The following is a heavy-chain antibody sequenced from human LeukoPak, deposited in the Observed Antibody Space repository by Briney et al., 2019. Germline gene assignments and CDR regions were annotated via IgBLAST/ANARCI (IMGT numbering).Heavy chain of an antibody. CDR1: GFTFGSYE. CDR2: ISVGGRTM. Sequence: PGGSLRLSCAASGFTFGSYEMSWVRQAPGKRLEWLSYISVGGRTMYYADSVKGRFTISRDNANNSLYLQMNSLSAEDTAVYYFARDYLSGYYYESLDYWGQGTLVTVSS. D-gene: IGHD3-22*01. J-gene: IGHJ4*02. V-gene: IGHV3-48*03. CDR3: ARDYLSGYYYESLDY.